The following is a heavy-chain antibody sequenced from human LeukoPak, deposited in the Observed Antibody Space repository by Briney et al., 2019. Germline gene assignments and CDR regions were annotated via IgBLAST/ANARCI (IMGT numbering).Heavy chain of an antibody. CDR3: ARDERLLSFLK. V-gene: IGHV3-23*01. J-gene: IGHJ4*02. CDR1: GFTFSNYS. CDR2: ITGSSGST. Sequence: GGTLRLSCAASGFTFSNYSLSWGRKGPGKGLGWVSGITGSSGSTYYADSVKGRFTISRDNSKNTLYLQMNSLRAEDTAIYYCARDERLLSFLKWGQGTLVTVSS. D-gene: IGHD3-3*01.